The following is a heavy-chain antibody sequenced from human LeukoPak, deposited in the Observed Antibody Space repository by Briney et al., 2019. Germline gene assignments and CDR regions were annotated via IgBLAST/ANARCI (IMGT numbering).Heavy chain of an antibody. J-gene: IGHJ4*02. CDR1: GFTFSTYW. CDR3: ARYSSGYQ. Sequence: PGGSLRLSCAASGFTFSTYWMSWVRQAPGKGLEWVANIKEDGSEKYYGDSVKGRFTISRDNAKNSLYLEMNSLRVEDTAVYYCARYSSGYQWGQGTLVTVSS. V-gene: IGHV3-7*01. D-gene: IGHD3-22*01. CDR2: IKEDGSEK.